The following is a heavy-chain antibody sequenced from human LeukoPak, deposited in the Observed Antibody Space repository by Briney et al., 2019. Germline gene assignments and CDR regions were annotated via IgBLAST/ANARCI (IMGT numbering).Heavy chain of an antibody. V-gene: IGHV1-2*02. D-gene: IGHD3-22*01. CDR3: ARVPGLSSGSLDY. CDR2: INPNSGGT. CDR1: GYTFTGYY. J-gene: IGHJ4*02. Sequence: ASVKVSCKASGYTFTGYYMHWVRQAPGQGLEWMGWINPNSGGTNYAQKFQGRVTMTRDTSISTAYMELSRLRSDDTAVYYCARVPGLSSGSLDYWGQGTLVTVSS.